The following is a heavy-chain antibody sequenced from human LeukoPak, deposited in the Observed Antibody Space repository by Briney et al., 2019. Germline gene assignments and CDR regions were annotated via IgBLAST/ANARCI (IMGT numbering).Heavy chain of an antibody. CDR2: ISSSFITI. Sequence: GGSLRLSCAASGFTFSSYSMNWVRQAPGKGLEWVSYISSSFITIYYADSVKGRFTISRDNAKNSLYLQMNSLRAEDTAVYYCASYYYGSGTSLGYWGQGTLVTVSS. CDR3: ASYYYGSGTSLGY. CDR1: GFTFSSYS. D-gene: IGHD3-10*01. J-gene: IGHJ4*02. V-gene: IGHV3-48*04.